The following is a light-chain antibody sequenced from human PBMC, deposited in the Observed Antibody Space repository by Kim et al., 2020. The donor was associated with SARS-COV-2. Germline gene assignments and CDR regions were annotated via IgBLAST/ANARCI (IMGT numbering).Light chain of an antibody. CDR1: RSNIANNY. Sequence: GQKVTISCSVRRSNIANNYVSWYQHLPGTAPNLLIYDNDRRPSGIPDRFSGSKSGTSATLGITGLQTGDEADYYCGTWDTSLSAGVFGGGTQLTVL. J-gene: IGLJ2*01. V-gene: IGLV1-51*01. CDR2: DND. CDR3: GTWDTSLSAGV.